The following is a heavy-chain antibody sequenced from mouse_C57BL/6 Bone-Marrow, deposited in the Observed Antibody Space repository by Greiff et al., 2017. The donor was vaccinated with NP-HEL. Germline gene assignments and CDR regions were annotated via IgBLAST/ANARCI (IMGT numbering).Heavy chain of an antibody. V-gene: IGHV5-12*01. CDR1: GFTFSDYY. CDR2: ISNGGGST. D-gene: IGHD2-12*01. CDR3: ARLRLHYYAMDY. J-gene: IGHJ4*01. Sequence: EVKVVESGGGLVQPGGSLKLSCAASGFTFSDYYMYWVRQTPEKRLEWVAYISNGGGSTYYPDTVKGRFTIPRDNAKNTLYLQMSRLKSEDTAMYYCARLRLHYYAMDYWGQGTSVTVSS.